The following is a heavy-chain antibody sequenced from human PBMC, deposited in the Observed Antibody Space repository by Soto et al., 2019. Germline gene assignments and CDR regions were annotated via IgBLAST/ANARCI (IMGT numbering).Heavy chain of an antibody. V-gene: IGHV3-11*01. CDR2: ISSSGSTI. J-gene: IGHJ6*02. CDR1: GFTFSDYY. D-gene: IGHD2-2*01. Sequence: GGSLRLSCAASGFTFSDYYMSWIRQAPGKGLEWVSYISSSGSTIYYADSVKGRFTISRDNAKNSLYLQMNSLRAEDTAVYYRTRQRDCGSTTCLHYYYSGMDVWGQGTPVTVSS. CDR3: TRQRDCGSTTCLHYYYSGMDV.